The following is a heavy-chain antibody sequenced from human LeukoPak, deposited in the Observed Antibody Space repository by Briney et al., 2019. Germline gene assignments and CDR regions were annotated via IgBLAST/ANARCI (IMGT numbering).Heavy chain of an antibody. D-gene: IGHD3-16*01. V-gene: IGHV3-30-3*01. Sequence: GRSLRLSCAASGFTFSSDAMHWVRQAPGKGLEWVAVISYDGSNKYYADSVKGRFTISRDNSKNTLYLQMNSLRAEDAAVYYCARDWGTSPDAFDIWGQGTMVTVSS. CDR2: ISYDGSNK. CDR1: GFTFSSDA. J-gene: IGHJ3*02. CDR3: ARDWGTSPDAFDI.